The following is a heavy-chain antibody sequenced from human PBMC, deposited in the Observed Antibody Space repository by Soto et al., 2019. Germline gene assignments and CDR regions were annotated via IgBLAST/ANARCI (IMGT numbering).Heavy chain of an antibody. CDR2: IYNTGNT. J-gene: IGHJ6*02. V-gene: IGHV4-4*02. CDR3: ARYPMDDYYRGMDV. CDR1: GASISSSHY. Sequence: SETLSLTCTVSGASISSSHYWTWVRQTPGKGLEWIWEIYNTGNTNYNPSLKSRVTLSLDKSKNQFSLRLDSVTAADTAVFYCARYPMDDYYRGMDVWGQGTTVTVSS.